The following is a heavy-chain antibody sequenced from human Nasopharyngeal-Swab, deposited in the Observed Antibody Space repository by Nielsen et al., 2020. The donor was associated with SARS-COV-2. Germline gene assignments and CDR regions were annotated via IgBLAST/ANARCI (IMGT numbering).Heavy chain of an antibody. CDR3: ARHAPPVYYYYMDV. V-gene: IGHV4-59*08. J-gene: IGHJ6*03. CDR2: ISYSGST. Sequence: GSLRLSCTVFGGSISTYYWSWIRRPPGKGLDWIGYISYSGSTNYNPSLKSRVTISVDTSKKQFSLRLSSLTAADTAVYYCARHAPPVYYYYMDVWGKGATVTVSS. CDR1: GGSISTYY.